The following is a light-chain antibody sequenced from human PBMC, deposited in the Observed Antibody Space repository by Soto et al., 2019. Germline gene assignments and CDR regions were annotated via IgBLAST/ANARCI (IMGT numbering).Light chain of an antibody. CDR2: GIS. V-gene: IGKV1-27*01. Sequence: DFQMTQSPSPLSASVGDRVTITCRASQSFSTYLAWYQQKPGKVPKLLISGISTLQSGVPSRFSGSGYGTEFTLTISNLQPEDVATYYCQQSYSTRWTFGQGTKVDIK. CDR3: QQSYSTRWT. J-gene: IGKJ1*01. CDR1: QSFSTY.